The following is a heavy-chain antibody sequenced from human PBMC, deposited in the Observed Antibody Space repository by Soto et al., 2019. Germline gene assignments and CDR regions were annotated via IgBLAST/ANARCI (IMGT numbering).Heavy chain of an antibody. D-gene: IGHD6-6*01. V-gene: IGHV3-23*01. J-gene: IGHJ4*02. Sequence: GSLRLSCAASGFAFSNYAMHWVRQAPGKGLEWVSSISTSIDATYYADSVKGRFTISRXDXXXXXXXXXXXXXXXXXXXXYCAKDRTVAARNFDYWGQGTQVTVSS. CDR2: ISTSIDAT. CDR1: GFAFSNYA. CDR3: AKDRTVAARNFDY.